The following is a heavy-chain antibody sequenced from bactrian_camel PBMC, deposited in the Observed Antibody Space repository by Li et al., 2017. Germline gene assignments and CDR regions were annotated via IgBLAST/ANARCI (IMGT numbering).Heavy chain of an antibody. CDR2: IATDDST. Sequence: HVQLVESGGGSVEAGGSLRLSCTAPGFTSNTCGMDWYRQAAGKQREWVSFIATDDSTIYADSVKGRFTISKDKATGTVYLQMNSLVPEDTGMYYCAGDSRLRGCRSQLAPGFVNWGQGTQVTV. D-gene: IGHD1*01. V-gene: IGHV3S53*01. CDR3: AGDSRLRGCRSQLAPGFVN. J-gene: IGHJ4*01. CDR1: GFTSNTCG.